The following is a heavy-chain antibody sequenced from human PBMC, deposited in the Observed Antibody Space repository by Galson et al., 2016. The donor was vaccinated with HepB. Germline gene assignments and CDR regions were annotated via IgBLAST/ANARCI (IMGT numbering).Heavy chain of an antibody. J-gene: IGHJ6*02. CDR3: AKDLGFWEWLFFDSYYYGMDV. CDR2: ISGSGGST. V-gene: IGHV3-23*01. D-gene: IGHD3-3*01. CDR1: GFTFSSYA. Sequence: SLRLSCAASGFTFSSYAMSWVRQAPGRGLEWVSAISGSGGSTYYADSVKGRFTITRDNSKNTLYPQMNSLRAEDTAVYYCAKDLGFWEWLFFDSYYYGMDVWGQGTTVTVSS.